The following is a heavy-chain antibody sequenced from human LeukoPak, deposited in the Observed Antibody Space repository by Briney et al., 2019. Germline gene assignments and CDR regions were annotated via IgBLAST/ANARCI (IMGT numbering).Heavy chain of an antibody. CDR2: VSAYSGDT. D-gene: IGHD3-22*01. Sequence: GASVKVSCKASGYTFTTYGITWVRQAPGQGLEWMGWVSAYSGDTDYAQSLQGRVTMTTDTSTSTAYMELTTLRSDDTAVYYCARVWYDSGNYLYFYYGLDVWGQGTTVTVSS. CDR3: ARVWYDSGNYLYFYYGLDV. V-gene: IGHV1-18*01. J-gene: IGHJ6*02. CDR1: GYTFTTYG.